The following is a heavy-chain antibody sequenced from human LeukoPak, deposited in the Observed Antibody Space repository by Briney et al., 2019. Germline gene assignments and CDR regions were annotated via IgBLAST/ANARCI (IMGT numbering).Heavy chain of an antibody. V-gene: IGHV4-34*01. CDR2: INHSGST. J-gene: IGHJ4*02. D-gene: IGHD3-3*01. CDR3: ARGFNGYDFWSGYSEYDY. CDR1: GGSFSGYY. Sequence: PSESLSLTCTVYGGSFSGYYWSWIRQPPGKGLEWIREINHSGSTNYNPSLKSRVTISVDTSKNQFSLKLSSVTAADTAVYYCARGFNGYDFWSGYSEYDYWGQGTLVTVSS.